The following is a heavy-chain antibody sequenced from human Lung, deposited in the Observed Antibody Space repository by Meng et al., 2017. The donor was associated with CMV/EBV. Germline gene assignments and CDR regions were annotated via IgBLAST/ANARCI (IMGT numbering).Heavy chain of an antibody. V-gene: IGHV3-21*01. D-gene: IGHD2-2*02. CDR1: GFSFNTYT. CDR3: ARDLGYCSRTSFYMFYFDY. CDR2: VSDGGDYV. Sequence: GEXXKISCAASGFSFNTYTLNWVRQAPGKGLEWVSSVSDGGDYVYYADSVKGRFTISRDNARNSLFLQMNSLRAEDTAVYYCARDLGYCSRTSFYMFYFDYWGQGXPVTVSS. J-gene: IGHJ4*02.